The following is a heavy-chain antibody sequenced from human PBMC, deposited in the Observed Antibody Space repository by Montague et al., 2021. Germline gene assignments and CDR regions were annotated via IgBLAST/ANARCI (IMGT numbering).Heavy chain of an antibody. CDR3: ATCAVSGTTADY. J-gene: IGHJ4*02. D-gene: IGHD6-19*01. V-gene: IGHV6-1*01. Sequence: NDYAISVKSRIIINPDTSKNQFFLQLNSVTPEDTAVYYCATCAVSGTTADYWGQGILVTVSS. CDR2: N.